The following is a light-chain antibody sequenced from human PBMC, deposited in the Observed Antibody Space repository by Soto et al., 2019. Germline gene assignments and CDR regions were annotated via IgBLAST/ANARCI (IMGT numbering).Light chain of an antibody. V-gene: IGKV3-20*01. J-gene: IGKJ2*01. CDR2: QTS. CDR1: QSLSREI. CDR3: QHYGGSPAYT. Sequence: DIILTQSPGTLSLSPGERATLSCRVSQSLSREILAWYQHKPGQAPRLLMYQTSSRASGVPDRFSGSGSGTDFTLTISGLEPEDSAVYYCQHYGGSPAYTFGQGTKL.